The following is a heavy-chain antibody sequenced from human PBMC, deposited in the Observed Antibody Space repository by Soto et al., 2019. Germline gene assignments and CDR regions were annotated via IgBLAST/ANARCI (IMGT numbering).Heavy chain of an antibody. V-gene: IGHV1-8*01. CDR2: MNPNSGNT. CDR3: ARAQSNYYYYYYMDV. Sequence: VKVSCKASGYTFTSYDINWVRQATGQGLEWMGWMNPNSGNTGYAQKFQGRVTMTRNTSISTAYMELSSLRSEDTAVYYCARAQSNYYYYYYMDVWGKGTTVTVSS. J-gene: IGHJ6*03. CDR1: GYTFTSYD. D-gene: IGHD4-4*01.